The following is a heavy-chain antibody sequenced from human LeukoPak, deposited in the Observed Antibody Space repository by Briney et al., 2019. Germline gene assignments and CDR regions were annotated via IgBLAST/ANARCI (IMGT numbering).Heavy chain of an antibody. CDR3: ARDPPNPIFGPTDP. Sequence: ASVKVSCKASGYTFTSYGISWVRQAPGPALEWMGGISLYNGNTNYAQKFQGKVTMTTDTSTSTAYMELRSLRSDDTAVYYCARDPPNPIFGPTDPWGQGTLVTVSS. V-gene: IGHV1-18*01. D-gene: IGHD3-3*01. CDR1: GYTFTSYG. J-gene: IGHJ5*02. CDR2: ISLYNGNT.